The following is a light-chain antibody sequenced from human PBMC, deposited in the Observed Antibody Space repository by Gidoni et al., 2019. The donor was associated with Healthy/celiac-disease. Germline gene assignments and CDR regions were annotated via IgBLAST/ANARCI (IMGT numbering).Light chain of an antibody. J-gene: IGKJ5*01. V-gene: IGKV1-9*01. CDR2: AAS. CDR3: QQLNSYPIT. CDR1: QGISSY. Sequence: DIQLTQSPSFLSASVGDRVTITCRASQGISSYLAWYQQQPGKATKLLIYAASTLQSGVPSRFSGSGSGTEFTLTISSLQPEDFANYYCQQLNSYPITFGQGTRLEIK.